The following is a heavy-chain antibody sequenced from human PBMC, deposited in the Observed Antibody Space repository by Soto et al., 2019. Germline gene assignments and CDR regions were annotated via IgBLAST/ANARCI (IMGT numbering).Heavy chain of an antibody. Sequence: TSVKVSCKASGGTFSSYAISWVRQAPGQGLEWMGGIIPIFGTANYAQKFQGRVTITADESTSTAYMELSSLRSEDTAVYYCARDTRTTVVTSYYYYGMDVSGQGTTVTV. V-gene: IGHV1-69*13. CDR1: GGTFSSYA. CDR2: IIPIFGTA. CDR3: ARDTRTTVVTSYYYYGMDV. J-gene: IGHJ6*02. D-gene: IGHD4-17*01.